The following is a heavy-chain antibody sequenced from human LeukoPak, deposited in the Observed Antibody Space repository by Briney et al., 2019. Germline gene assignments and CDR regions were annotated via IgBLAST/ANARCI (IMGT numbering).Heavy chain of an antibody. V-gene: IGHV3-48*04. CDR3: ARDFVLRYFDWPRGMDV. CDR2: ISSSSSTI. J-gene: IGHJ6*02. CDR1: GFTFSSYS. D-gene: IGHD3-9*01. Sequence: GSLRLSCAASGFTFSSYSMNWVRQAPGKGLEWVSYISSSSSTIYYADSVKGRFTISRDNAKNSLYLQMNSLRAEDTAVYYCARDFVLRYFDWPRGMDVWGQGTTVTVSS.